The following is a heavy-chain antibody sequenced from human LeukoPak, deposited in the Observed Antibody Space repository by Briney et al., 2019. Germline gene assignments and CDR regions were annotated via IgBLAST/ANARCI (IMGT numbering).Heavy chain of an antibody. V-gene: IGHV3-30*02. CDR1: GFTFSSYG. J-gene: IGHJ4*02. Sequence: VGSLRLSCAASGFTFSSYGMHWVRQAPGKGLEWVAFIRYDGSNKYYADSVKGRFTISRDNSKNTLYLQMNSLRAEDTAVYYCAKDGGYSSGWSASFDYWGQGTLVTVSS. CDR3: AKDGGYSSGWSASFDY. CDR2: IRYDGSNK. D-gene: IGHD6-19*01.